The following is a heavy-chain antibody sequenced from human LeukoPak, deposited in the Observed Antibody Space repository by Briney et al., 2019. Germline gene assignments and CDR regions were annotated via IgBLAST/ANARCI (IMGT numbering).Heavy chain of an antibody. CDR2: ISSSSGCI. J-gene: IGHJ4*02. CDR1: GFTFSSYS. D-gene: IGHD6-6*01. Sequence: GGSQRLSCVASGFTFSSYSMNWVRQAPGKGLEWVSSISSSSGCIYYADSMKGRFTISRDNAENSLYLQMNSLRAEDTAVYYCAGRAPSSSSAFDYWGQGTLVTVSS. V-gene: IGHV3-21*04. CDR3: AGRAPSSSSAFDY.